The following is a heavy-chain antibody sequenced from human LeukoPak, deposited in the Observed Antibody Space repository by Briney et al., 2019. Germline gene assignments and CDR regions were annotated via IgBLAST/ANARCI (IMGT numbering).Heavy chain of an antibody. CDR3: ARKPGGYQALDAFDI. CDR2: INHSGST. Sequence: SETLSLTCAVYGGSFSGYYWSWIRQPPGKGLEWIGEINHSGSTNYNPSLKSRVTISVDRSKNQFSLKLSSVTAADTAVYYCARKPGGYQALDAFDIWGQGTMVTVSS. J-gene: IGHJ3*02. V-gene: IGHV4-34*01. D-gene: IGHD1-26*01. CDR1: GGSFSGYY.